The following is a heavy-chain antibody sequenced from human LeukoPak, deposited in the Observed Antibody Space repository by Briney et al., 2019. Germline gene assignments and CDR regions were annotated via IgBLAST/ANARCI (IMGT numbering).Heavy chain of an antibody. Sequence: GRSLRLSCAASGFTFSSYSMNWVRRAPGKGLEWVSYIRSSSRTIYYADSVKGRFTISRDNAKNSLYLQMNSLRAEDTAVYYCARDGSGRVPEMSAPDYWGQGTLVTVSS. CDR2: IRSSSRTI. CDR1: GFTFSSYS. CDR3: ARDGSGRVPEMSAPDY. J-gene: IGHJ4*02. V-gene: IGHV3-48*01. D-gene: IGHD3-10*01.